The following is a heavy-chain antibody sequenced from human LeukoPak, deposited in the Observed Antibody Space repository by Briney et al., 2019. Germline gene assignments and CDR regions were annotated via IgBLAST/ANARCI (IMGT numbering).Heavy chain of an antibody. Sequence: KPSETLSLTCAVYGGSFSGYYWSWIRQPPGKGLEWIGEINHSGSTNYIPSLKSRVTISVDTSKNQFSLKLSSVTAADTAVYYCARNITIFGVVKGGGQGTLVTVSS. CDR1: GGSFSGYY. CDR2: INHSGST. J-gene: IGHJ4*02. CDR3: ARNITIFGVVKG. V-gene: IGHV4-34*01. D-gene: IGHD3-3*01.